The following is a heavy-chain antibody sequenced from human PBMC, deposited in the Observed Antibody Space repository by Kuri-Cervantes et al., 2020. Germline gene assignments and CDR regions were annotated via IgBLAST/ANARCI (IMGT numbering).Heavy chain of an antibody. CDR3: AKEYCSGGSCYWADGDYFDY. V-gene: IGHV3-9*01. CDR2: ISWNSGSI. J-gene: IGHJ4*02. D-gene: IGHD2-15*01. CDR1: GFTFSSYD. Sequence: SLKISCAASGFTFSSYDMHWVRQAPGKGLEWVSGISWNSGSIGYADSVKGRFTISRDNAKNSLYLQMNSLRAEDTALYYCAKEYCSGGSCYWADGDYFDYWGQGTLVTVSS.